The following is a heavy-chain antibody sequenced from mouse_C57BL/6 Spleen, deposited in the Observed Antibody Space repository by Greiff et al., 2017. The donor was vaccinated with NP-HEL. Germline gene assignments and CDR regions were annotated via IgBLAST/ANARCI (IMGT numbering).Heavy chain of an antibody. CDR1: GYAFSSYW. D-gene: IGHD2-3*01. V-gene: IGHV1-80*01. CDR2: IYPGDGDT. J-gene: IGHJ1*03. Sequence: QVQLQQPGAELVKPGASVKISCKASGYAFSSYWMNWVKQRPGQGLEWIGQIYPGDGDTNYNGKFKGKATLTADKSSSTAYMQLSSLTSEDSAVYFCARHDGYVRYFDVWGTGTTVTVSS. CDR3: ARHDGYVRYFDV.